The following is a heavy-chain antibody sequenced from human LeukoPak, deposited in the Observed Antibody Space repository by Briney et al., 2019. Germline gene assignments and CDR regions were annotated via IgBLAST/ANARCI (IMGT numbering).Heavy chain of an antibody. V-gene: IGHV3-43*02. Sequence: GGSLRLSCAASGFTFDDYAMYWVRQAPGKGLEWVSLISGDGGSTYYADSVKGRLTISRDNSKNSLYLQMNSLRTEDTALYYCAMNYYYDSSGYYSGAFDIWGQGTMVTVSS. CDR2: ISGDGGST. CDR1: GFTFDDYA. CDR3: AMNYYYDSSGYYSGAFDI. D-gene: IGHD3-22*01. J-gene: IGHJ3*02.